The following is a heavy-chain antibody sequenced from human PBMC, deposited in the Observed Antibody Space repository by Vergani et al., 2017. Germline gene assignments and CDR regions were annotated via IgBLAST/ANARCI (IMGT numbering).Heavy chain of an antibody. V-gene: IGHV3-9*01. D-gene: IGHD4-23*01. Sequence: EVQLVESGGGLVQPGRSLRLSCAASGFTFDDYAMHWVRQAPGKGLEWVSGISWNSGSIGYADSVKGRFPISRDNSKNTLYLQMNSLRAEDTAVYYCANTAIGDYGGNSEVFDYWGQGTLVTVSS. CDR2: ISWNSGSI. J-gene: IGHJ4*02. CDR3: ANTAIGDYGGNSEVFDY. CDR1: GFTFDDYA.